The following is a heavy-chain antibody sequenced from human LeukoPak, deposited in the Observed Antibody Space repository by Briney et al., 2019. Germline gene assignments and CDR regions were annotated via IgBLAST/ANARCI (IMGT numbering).Heavy chain of an antibody. Sequence: SETLSLTSAVYGGSFSGYYWSWIRQPPGKGLEWIGEINHSGSTNYNPSLKSRVTISVDTPKNQFSLKLSSVTAADTAVYYCARDPASSGPHAFDYWGQGTLVTVSS. J-gene: IGHJ4*02. CDR2: INHSGST. D-gene: IGHD3-22*01. V-gene: IGHV4-34*01. CDR3: ARDPASSGPHAFDY. CDR1: GGSFSGYY.